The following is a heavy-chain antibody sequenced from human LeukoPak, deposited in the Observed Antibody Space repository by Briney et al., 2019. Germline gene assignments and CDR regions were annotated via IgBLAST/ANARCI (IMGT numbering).Heavy chain of an antibody. Sequence: KTSETLSLTCTVSGGSISSYYWSWIRQPPGKGLEWIGYIYYSGSTNYNPSLKSRVTISVDTSKNQFSLKLSSVTAADTAVYYCARRAEIAAAGTYYYYGMDVWGQGTTVTVSS. CDR2: IYYSGST. CDR3: ARRAEIAAAGTYYYYGMDV. J-gene: IGHJ6*02. CDR1: GGSISSYY. D-gene: IGHD6-13*01. V-gene: IGHV4-59*08.